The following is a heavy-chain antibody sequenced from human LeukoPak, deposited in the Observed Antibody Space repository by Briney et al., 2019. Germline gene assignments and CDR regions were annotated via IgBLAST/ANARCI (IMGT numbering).Heavy chain of an antibody. V-gene: IGHV3-23*01. CDR2: ISGSGGST. J-gene: IGHJ4*02. Sequence: GGSLRLSCAASGFTFSSYAMSWVRQAPGKGLEWVSAISGSGGSTYYADSVKGRFTISRDNSKNTLYLQMNSLRAEDRAVYYCAKVEGYSSSWYDYWGQGTLVTVSS. D-gene: IGHD6-13*01. CDR1: GFTFSSYA. CDR3: AKVEGYSSSWYDY.